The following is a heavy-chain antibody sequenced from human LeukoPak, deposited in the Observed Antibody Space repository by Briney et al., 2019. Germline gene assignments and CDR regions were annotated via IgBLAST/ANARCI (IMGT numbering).Heavy chain of an antibody. CDR3: TRTYGDYDYYYGMDV. CDR1: GFIVNDNY. D-gene: IGHD4-17*01. Sequence: GGSLRLSCAASGFIVNDNYMAWVRQAPGKGLEWVSVVNSGGNTSYADSLKDRFTISRDNSKNTLFLQMNSLRAEDTALYYCTRTYGDYDYYYGMDVWGQGTTVTVSS. CDR2: VNSGGNT. J-gene: IGHJ6*02. V-gene: IGHV3-66*01.